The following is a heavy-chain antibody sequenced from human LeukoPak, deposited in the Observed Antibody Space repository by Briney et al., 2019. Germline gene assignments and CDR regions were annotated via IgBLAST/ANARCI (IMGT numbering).Heavy chain of an antibody. J-gene: IGHJ4*02. CDR1: GFTFSRFW. V-gene: IGHV3-7*03. Sequence: QRGGPLRLSRAASGFTFSRFWMSWVRQAPGKELEWVATIKEDGSEKYYVSSVRGRFTVSRDNAWDALYLQMNSLRAEDTAVYYCATVAPQHDYWGQGTVVTVSS. CDR2: IKEDGSEK. CDR3: ATVAPQHDY.